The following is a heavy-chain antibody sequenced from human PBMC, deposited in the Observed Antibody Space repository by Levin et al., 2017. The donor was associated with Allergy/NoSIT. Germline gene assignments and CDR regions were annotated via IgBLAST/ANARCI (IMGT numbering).Heavy chain of an antibody. D-gene: IGHD3-10*01. CDR2: ISSSSSYT. J-gene: IGHJ5*02. CDR3: ARKVHRAVWFGELSEGNWFDP. CDR1: GFTFSDYY. V-gene: IGHV3-11*03. Sequence: GGSLRLSCAASGFTFSDYYMSWIRQAPGKGLEWVSYISSSSSYTNYADSVKGRFTISRDNAKNSLYLQMNSLRAEDTAVYYCARKVHRAVWFGELSEGNWFDPWGQGTLVTVSS.